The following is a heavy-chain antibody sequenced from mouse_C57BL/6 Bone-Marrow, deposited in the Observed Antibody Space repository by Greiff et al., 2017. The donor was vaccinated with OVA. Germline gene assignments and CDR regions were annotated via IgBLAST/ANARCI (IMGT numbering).Heavy chain of an antibody. Sequence: EVQLQQSGPVLVKPGASVKMSCKASGYTFTDYYMNWVKQSHGKSLEWIGVINPYNGGTSYNQKFKGKATLTVDKSSSTAYMALNSLTSEDSAVYYCARGIYYGYDWYFDVWGTGTTVTVSS. CDR1: GYTFTDYY. CDR3: ARGIYYGYDWYFDV. J-gene: IGHJ1*03. CDR2: INPYNGGT. V-gene: IGHV1-19*01. D-gene: IGHD2-2*01.